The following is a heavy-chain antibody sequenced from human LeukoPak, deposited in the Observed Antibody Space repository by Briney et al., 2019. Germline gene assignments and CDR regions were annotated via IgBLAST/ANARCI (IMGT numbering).Heavy chain of an antibody. CDR2: IYYSGST. J-gene: IGHJ6*03. V-gene: IGHV4-39*01. CDR3: ARLSFGPYYYYYMDV. D-gene: IGHD3-10*01. Sequence: SETLSLTCTVSGGSISSSSYYWGWIRQPPGKGLEWIGSIYYSGSTYYNPSLKSRVTISVDTSKNQFSLKLSSVTAADTAVYYCARLSFGPYYYYYMDVWGKGITVTVSS. CDR1: GGSISSSSYY.